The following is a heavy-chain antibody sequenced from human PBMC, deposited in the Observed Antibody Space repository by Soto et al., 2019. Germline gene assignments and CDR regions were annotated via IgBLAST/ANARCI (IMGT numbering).Heavy chain of an antibody. D-gene: IGHD1-1*01. CDR2: FSWNSGRI. V-gene: IGHV3-9*01. J-gene: IGHJ6*02. CDR3: AKDKATGTALTYYGMDV. Sequence: EVQLVESGGGLVQPGGSQRLSCAASGFTFDDYAMHWVRQAPGKGLEWVSGFSWNSGRIAYADSVKGRFTISRDNAKNSLYLQMNSLRAEDTALYYCAKDKATGTALTYYGMDVWGQGTTVTVSS. CDR1: GFTFDDYA.